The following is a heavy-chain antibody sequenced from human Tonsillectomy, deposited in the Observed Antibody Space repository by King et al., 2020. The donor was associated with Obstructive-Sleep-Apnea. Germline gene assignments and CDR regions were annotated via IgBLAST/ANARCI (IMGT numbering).Heavy chain of an antibody. V-gene: IGHV3-9*01. CDR2: SSANSANI. CDR3: AKARAAVAGTDYFDY. Sequence: VQLVESGGGLVQPGRSLRLCCAASGFTFDDVAIHCVRQAPGKGLDWVSGSSANSANIGYADSGKGGFTISRDNAKNSLYLQMNIRRPEDTALYYCAKARAAVAGTDYFDYWGQGTLVTVSS. D-gene: IGHD6-19*01. J-gene: IGHJ4*02. CDR1: GFTFDDVA.